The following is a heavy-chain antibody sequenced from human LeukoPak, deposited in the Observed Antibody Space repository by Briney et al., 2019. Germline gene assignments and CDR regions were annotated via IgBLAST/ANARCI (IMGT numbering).Heavy chain of an antibody. Sequence: SETLSLTCAVYGGSFSSYYWSWIRQPPGKGLEWIGYIYYSGSTNYNPSLKSRVTISVDTSKNQFSLKLSSVTAADTAVYYCARAGYYDSSGYYLWGHFQHWGQGTLVTVSS. J-gene: IGHJ1*01. D-gene: IGHD3-22*01. V-gene: IGHV4-59*01. CDR3: ARAGYYDSSGYYLWGHFQH. CDR2: IYYSGST. CDR1: GGSFSSYY.